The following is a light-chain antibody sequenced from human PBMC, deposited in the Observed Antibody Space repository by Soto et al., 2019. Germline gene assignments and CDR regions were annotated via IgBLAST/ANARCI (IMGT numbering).Light chain of an antibody. CDR2: DVT. CDR1: SSDVGAYDY. CDR3: GTYAGGSVV. Sequence: QSALTQPRSVSGSPGQSVAISCTGTSSDVGAYDYVTWYQQHPGKAPKFLLYDVTKRPSGVPDRFSGSKSANPASLTITGVEAADEDHQYCGTYAGGSVVFGAGTKLTVL. V-gene: IGLV2-11*01. J-gene: IGLJ2*01.